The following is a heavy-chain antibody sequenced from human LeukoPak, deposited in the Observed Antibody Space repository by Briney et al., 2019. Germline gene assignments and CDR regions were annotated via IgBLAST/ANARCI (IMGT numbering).Heavy chain of an antibody. V-gene: IGHV4-59*01. D-gene: IGHD5-18*01. Sequence: SETLSLTCTVSGGSISSYYWSWLRQPPGKGLEWIGYIYYSGSTNYNPSLKSRVTISVDTSKNQFSLKLSSAAAADTALYYCARVDTALLPYYDYWGQGTLVTVSS. J-gene: IGHJ4*02. CDR2: IYYSGST. CDR3: ARVDTALLPYYDY. CDR1: GGSISSYY.